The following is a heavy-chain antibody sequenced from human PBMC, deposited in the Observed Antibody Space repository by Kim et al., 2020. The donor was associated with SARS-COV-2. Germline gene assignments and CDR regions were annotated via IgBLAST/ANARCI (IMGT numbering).Heavy chain of an antibody. V-gene: IGHV1-2*06. CDR3: ARDKLAADIYYYYGMDV. J-gene: IGHJ6*02. CDR1: GYTFTGYY. Sequence: ASVKVSCKASGYTFTGYYMHWVRQAPGQGLEWMGRINPNSGGTNYAQKFQGRVTMTRDTSISTAYMELSRLRSDDTAVYYCARDKLAADIYYYYGMDVWGQGTMVTVSS. D-gene: IGHD6-13*01. CDR2: INPNSGGT.